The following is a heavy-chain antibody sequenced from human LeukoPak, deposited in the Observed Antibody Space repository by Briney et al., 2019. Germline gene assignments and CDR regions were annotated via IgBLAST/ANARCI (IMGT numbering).Heavy chain of an antibody. CDR3: ARGAATVNYYYYYGMDV. J-gene: IGHJ6*02. CDR1: GGTFSSYA. CDR2: IIPILGIA. Sequence: SVKVSCKASGGTFSSYAISWVRQAPGQGLEWMGSIIPILGIANYAQKFQGRVTITADKSTSTAYMELSSLRSEDTAVYYCARGAATVNYYYYYGMDVWGQGTTVTVSS. V-gene: IGHV1-69*04. D-gene: IGHD2-15*01.